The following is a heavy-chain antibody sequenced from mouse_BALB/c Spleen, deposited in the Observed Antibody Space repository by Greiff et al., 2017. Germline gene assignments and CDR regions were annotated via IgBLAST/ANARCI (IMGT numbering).Heavy chain of an antibody. D-gene: IGHD1-2*01. CDR3: ARVVLRLRALSFDY. V-gene: IGHV5-6-3*01. Sequence: DVHLVESGGGLVQPGGSLKLSCAASGFTFSSYGMSWVRQTPDKRLELVATINSNGGSTYYPDSVKGRFTISRDNAKNTLYLQMSSLKSEDTAMYYCARVVLRLRALSFDYWGQGTTLTVSS. CDR1: GFTFSSYG. J-gene: IGHJ2*01. CDR2: INSNGGST.